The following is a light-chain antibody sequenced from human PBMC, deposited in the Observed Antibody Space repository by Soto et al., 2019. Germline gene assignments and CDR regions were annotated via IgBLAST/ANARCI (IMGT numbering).Light chain of an antibody. J-gene: IGKJ1*01. CDR3: QQSYNTPVT. CDR2: AAS. V-gene: IGKV1-39*01. CDR1: QRIDIY. Sequence: DIQMTQSPSFLSASVGDRVTITCRASQRIDIYLNWYHQKPGKAPKLLIYAASNLQTGVPSRFSGSRSGTDFTLTISSLQPEDFATYYCQQSYNTPVTFGQGTKVDIK.